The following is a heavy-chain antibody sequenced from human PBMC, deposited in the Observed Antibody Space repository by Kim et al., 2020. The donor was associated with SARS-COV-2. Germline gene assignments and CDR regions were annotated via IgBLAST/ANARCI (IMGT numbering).Heavy chain of an antibody. CDR2: IYPGDSDT. CDR3: ACASSTAAAGPTTYYYYYGMDV. D-gene: IGHD6-13*01. J-gene: IGHJ6*02. Sequence: GESLKISCKGSGYSFTSYWIGWVRQMPGKGLEWMGIIYPGDSDTRYSPSFQGQVTISADKSISTAYLQWSSLKASDTAMYYCACASSTAAAGPTTYYYYYGMDVWGQGTTVTVSS. V-gene: IGHV5-51*01. CDR1: GYSFTSYW.